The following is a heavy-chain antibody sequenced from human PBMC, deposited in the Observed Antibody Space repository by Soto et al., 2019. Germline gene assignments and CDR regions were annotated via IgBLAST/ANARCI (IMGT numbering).Heavy chain of an antibody. CDR2: MYHSGST. CDR1: GGSISSNYW. V-gene: IGHV4-4*02. CDR3: ARLHMISFGGHVYRPFDI. D-gene: IGHD3-16*01. J-gene: IGHJ3*02. Sequence: QVQLQESGPGLVKPSGTLSLTCEVSGGSISSNYWWSWVRQPPGKGLEWIGEMYHSGSTNYNPSLESRVAISVDKSNIQFFLDLTSVTAADTAVYYCARLHMISFGGHVYRPFDIWGQGTMVTVSS.